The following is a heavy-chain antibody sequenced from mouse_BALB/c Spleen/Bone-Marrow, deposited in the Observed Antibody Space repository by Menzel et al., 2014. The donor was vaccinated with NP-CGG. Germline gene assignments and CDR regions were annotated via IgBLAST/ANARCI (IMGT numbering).Heavy chain of an antibody. CDR1: GFTFNNYW. D-gene: IGHD1-2*01. J-gene: IGHJ3*01. CDR3: TTATPSWFAY. Sequence: EVQGVESGGGLVQPGGSMKLSCVASGFTFNNYWMNWVRQSPEKGLEWVAEIRLKSNNHATHYAESVKGRFTISRDDSKSSVYLQMNYLRAEDTGIYYCTTATPSWFAYWGQGTLVTVSA. V-gene: IGHV6-6*02. CDR2: IRLKSNNHAT.